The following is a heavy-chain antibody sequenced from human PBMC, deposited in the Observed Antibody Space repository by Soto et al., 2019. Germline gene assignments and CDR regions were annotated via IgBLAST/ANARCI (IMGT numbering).Heavy chain of an antibody. V-gene: IGHV4-39*01. J-gene: IGHJ4*02. CDR2: ISHTGTT. D-gene: IGHD6-13*01. CDR1: GDSFTIDSYY. CDR3: ARHSDKYVSSWYGLGS. Sequence: QLQLKESGPGLVKPSESLSLTCTVSGDSFTIDSYYWAWIRQPPGKVLEWLGTISHTGTTFHNPSLTSLLTMSLDTYKNQFSLNLSSVTAADTALYCCARHSDKYVSSWYGLGSWGQGTLVTVSS.